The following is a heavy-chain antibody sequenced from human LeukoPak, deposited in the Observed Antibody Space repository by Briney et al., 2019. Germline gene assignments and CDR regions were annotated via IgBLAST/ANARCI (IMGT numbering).Heavy chain of an antibody. V-gene: IGHV1-2*02. CDR1: VSIFTGYY. D-gene: IGHD3-10*01. J-gene: IGHJ4*02. CDR3: ARDINY. CDR2: LNPNSGGT. Sequence: ASVKASSKASVSIFTGYYIHWVGQARGQGLEWLGWLNPNSGGTKYAQKFQGRVTMNSDTSINTAYMELSRLRSDDTAFYYCARDINYWGQGTLVTVSS.